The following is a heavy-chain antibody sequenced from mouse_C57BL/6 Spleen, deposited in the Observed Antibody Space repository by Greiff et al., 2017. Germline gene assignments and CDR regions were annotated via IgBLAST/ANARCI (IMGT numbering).Heavy chain of an antibody. CDR3: AADYGSSFDY. Sequence: EVKLVESGGDLVKPGGSLKLSCAASGFTFSSYGMSWVRQTPDKRLEWVATISSGSSYTYYPDSVKGRFTISRDNAKNTLYLQLSSLKSEDTAMYYCAADYGSSFDYWGQGTSVTVSS. CDR1: GFTFSSYG. D-gene: IGHD1-1*01. J-gene: IGHJ4*01. V-gene: IGHV5-6*02. CDR2: ISSGSSYT.